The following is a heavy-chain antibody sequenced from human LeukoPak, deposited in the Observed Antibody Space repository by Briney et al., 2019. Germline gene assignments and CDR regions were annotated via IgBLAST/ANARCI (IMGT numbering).Heavy chain of an antibody. Sequence: GGSLRLSCAASGFTFSSYRMNWVRQAPGKGLEWVSSISSSSSYIYYADSVKGLFTISRDNAKNSLYLQMNSLRAEDTAVYYCARDCGHSYGYGYWGQGTLVTVSS. CDR2: ISSSSSYI. D-gene: IGHD5-18*01. V-gene: IGHV3-21*01. CDR3: ARDCGHSYGYGY. J-gene: IGHJ4*02. CDR1: GFTFSSYR.